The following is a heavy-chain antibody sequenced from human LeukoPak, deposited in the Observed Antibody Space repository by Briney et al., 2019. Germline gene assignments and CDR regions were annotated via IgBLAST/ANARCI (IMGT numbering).Heavy chain of an antibody. J-gene: IGHJ4*02. CDR1: GFTFTSFW. CDR2: IKQDGSEE. Sequence: PGGSLRLSCAASGFTFTSFWMAWVRQVPGEGLEWVANIKQDGSEEYYVDSVKGRFTISRDNAKNSLYLQMNSLRAEDTAVYYCARDAGFCSAGSCFDYWGQGTLVTVSS. V-gene: IGHV3-7*01. D-gene: IGHD2-15*01. CDR3: ARDAGFCSAGSCFDY.